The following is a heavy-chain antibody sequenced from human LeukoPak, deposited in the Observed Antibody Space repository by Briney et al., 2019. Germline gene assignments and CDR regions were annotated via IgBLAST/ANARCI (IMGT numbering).Heavy chain of an antibody. J-gene: IGHJ4*02. Sequence: GGSLRLSCAVSGFSLTRYAMSWVRKAPGKGLEWVSAISDSGGSTYYADSVKGRFTISRDNSRNTLYLQMNTLRAEDTAVYYCAKCRGSSWSDYFDYWGQGTLVTVSS. V-gene: IGHV3-23*01. CDR1: GFSLTRYA. CDR2: ISDSGGST. CDR3: AKCRGSSWSDYFDY. D-gene: IGHD6-13*01.